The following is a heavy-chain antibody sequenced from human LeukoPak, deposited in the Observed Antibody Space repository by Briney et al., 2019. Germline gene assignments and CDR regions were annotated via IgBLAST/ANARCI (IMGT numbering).Heavy chain of an antibody. V-gene: IGHV1-46*01. CDR1: GYTFTSYY. CDR2: INPSGGST. CDR3: ARVSDSSGYYFPHFDY. D-gene: IGHD3-22*01. Sequence: ASVKVSCKASGYTFTSYYMHWVRQAPGQGLEWMGIINPSGGSTSYAQKFQGRVTMTRDTSTSTVYMELSSLRSEDTAVYYCARVSDSSGYYFPHFDYWGQGTLVTVSS. J-gene: IGHJ4*02.